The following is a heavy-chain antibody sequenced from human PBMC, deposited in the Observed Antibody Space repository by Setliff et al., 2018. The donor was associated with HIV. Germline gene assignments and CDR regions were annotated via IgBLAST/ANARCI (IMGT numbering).Heavy chain of an antibody. CDR1: GGSISSYY. CDR2: IHSSRST. V-gene: IGHV4-4*09. CDR3: ATLDPSGGNFLAY. D-gene: IGHD2-21*02. Sequence: SETLSLTCTVSGGSISSYYWSWIRQPPGKGLEWIGNIHSSRSTNYNPSLKSRVTISVHTSKNQFSLKLSSVTAADTAVYYCATLDPSGGNFLAYWGQGTLVTVSS. J-gene: IGHJ4*02.